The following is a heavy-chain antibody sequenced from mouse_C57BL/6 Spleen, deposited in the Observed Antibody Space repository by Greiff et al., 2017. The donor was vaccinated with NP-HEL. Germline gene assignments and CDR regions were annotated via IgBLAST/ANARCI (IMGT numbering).Heavy chain of an antibody. CDR2: INYDGSST. CDR1: GFTFSDYY. J-gene: IGHJ2*01. CDR3: ARDRPYFDY. Sequence: EVKLVESEGGLVQPGSSMKLSCTASGFTFSDYYMAWVRQVPEKGLEWVANINYDGSSTYYLDSLKSRFIISRDNAKNILYLQMSSLKSEDTATYYCARDRPYFDYWGQGTTLTVSS. V-gene: IGHV5-16*01.